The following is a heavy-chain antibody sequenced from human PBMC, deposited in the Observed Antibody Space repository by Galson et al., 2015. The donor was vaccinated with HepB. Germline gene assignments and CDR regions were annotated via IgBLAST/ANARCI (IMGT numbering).Heavy chain of an antibody. J-gene: IGHJ4*02. CDR2: ISAYNGNT. D-gene: IGHD3-9*01. V-gene: IGHV1-18*04. CDR3: ARDIKTYYDILTGYWGFDY. CDR1: GYTFTSYG. Sequence: SVKVSCKASGYTFTSYGISWVRQAPGQGLEWMGWISAYNGNTNYAQKLQGRVTMTTDTSTSTAYMELRSLRSDDTAVYYCARDIKTYYDILTGYWGFDYWGQGTLVTVSS.